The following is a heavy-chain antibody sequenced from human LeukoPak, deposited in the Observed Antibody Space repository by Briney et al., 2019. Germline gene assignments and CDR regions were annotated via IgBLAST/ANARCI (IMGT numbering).Heavy chain of an antibody. CDR3: ARFPGGAFDI. CDR1: GFTFSSYD. V-gene: IGHV3-13*01. Sequence: GALRLSCAAPGFTFSSYDMHWVRQATGKGLEWVSAIGTAGDTYYPGSVKGRFTISRENAKNSLYLQMNSLRAEDTAVYYCARFPGGAFDIWGQGTMVTVSS. CDR2: IGTAGDT. J-gene: IGHJ3*02. D-gene: IGHD3-16*01.